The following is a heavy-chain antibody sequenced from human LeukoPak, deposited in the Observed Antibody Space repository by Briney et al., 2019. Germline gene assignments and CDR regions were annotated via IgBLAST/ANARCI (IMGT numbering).Heavy chain of an antibody. V-gene: IGHV1-8*01. CDR1: GYTFTSYD. CDR3: ARGRTGTMVRGVIILRWFDP. J-gene: IGHJ5*02. CDR2: MNPNSGNT. D-gene: IGHD3-10*01. Sequence: ASVKVSCKASGYTFTSYDINWVRQATGQGLEWVGWMNPNSGNTGYAQKFQGRVTMTRNTSISTAYMELSSLRSEDTAVYYCARGRTGTMVRGVIILRWFDPWGQGTLVTVSS.